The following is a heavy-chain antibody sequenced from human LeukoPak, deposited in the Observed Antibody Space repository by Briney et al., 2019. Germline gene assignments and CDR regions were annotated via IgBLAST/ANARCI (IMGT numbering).Heavy chain of an antibody. CDR1: GGTVCSYA. CDR2: IIPFLGIA. CDR3: ARDRPYSSSRYYYYGMDV. Sequence: SVKVSCKASGGTVCSYAIRRGRQAPGHELEWRGRIIPFLGIANYAQKFQGRVTITADKSTSTAYMELSSLRSEDTAVYYCARDRPYSSSRYYYYGMDVWGQGTTVTVSS. D-gene: IGHD6-13*01. J-gene: IGHJ6*02. V-gene: IGHV1-69*04.